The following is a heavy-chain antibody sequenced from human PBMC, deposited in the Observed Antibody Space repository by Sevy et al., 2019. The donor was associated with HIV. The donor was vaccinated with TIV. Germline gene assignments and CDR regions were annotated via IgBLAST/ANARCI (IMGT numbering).Heavy chain of an antibody. CDR2: INPNSGGT. D-gene: IGHD6-13*01. CDR1: GYTFTGYY. J-gene: IGHJ6*03. Sequence: ASVKVSCKASGYTFTGYYMHWVRQAPGQGLEWMGWINPNSGGTNYAQKFQGRVTMTRETSISTAYMELSRLRSDDTAVYYCAREVAAAGAYYYYYMDVWGKGTTVTVSS. V-gene: IGHV1-2*02. CDR3: AREVAAAGAYYYYYMDV.